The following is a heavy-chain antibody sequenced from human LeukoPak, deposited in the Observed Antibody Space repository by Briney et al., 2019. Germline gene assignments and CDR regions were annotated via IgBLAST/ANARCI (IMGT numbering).Heavy chain of an antibody. Sequence: PGGSLRLSCSASGFTFSSYAMHWVRQAPGKGLEYVSAISSNGGSTYYADSVKGRFTISRDNSKNTLYLQMSSLRAEDTAVYYCVKDFVLLWFGRTFDHWGQGTLVTVSS. CDR3: VKDFVLLWFGRTFDH. J-gene: IGHJ4*02. CDR1: GFTFSSYA. CDR2: ISSNGGST. V-gene: IGHV3-64D*06. D-gene: IGHD3-10*01.